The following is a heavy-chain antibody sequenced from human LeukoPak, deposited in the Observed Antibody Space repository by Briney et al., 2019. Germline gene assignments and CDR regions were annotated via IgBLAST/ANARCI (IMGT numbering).Heavy chain of an antibody. V-gene: IGHV3-23*01. CDR2: IRGSGGST. CDR3: ARGSGIAVAGKVY. J-gene: IGHJ4*02. Sequence: GGSLRLSCAASGFTFSRYGMSWARQAPGKGLEWVSAIRGSGGSTYYADSVKGRFTISRDNSKNTLYLQMNSLRAEDTAVYYCARGSGIAVAGKVYWGQGTLVTVSS. D-gene: IGHD6-19*01. CDR1: GFTFSRYG.